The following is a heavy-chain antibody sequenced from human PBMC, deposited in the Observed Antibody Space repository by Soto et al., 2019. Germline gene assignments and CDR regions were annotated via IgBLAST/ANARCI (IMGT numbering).Heavy chain of an antibody. CDR2: INNDGSGT. D-gene: IGHD3-10*01. Sequence: GGSLRLSCAASGFTFSSDWMHWVRQAPGKGLVWASHINNDGSGTTYVDSVKGRFTISRDNAKNSLYLQMNSLRAEDTAVYYCAREGITMVRGAVYYYYGMDVWGQGTTVTGSS. J-gene: IGHJ6*02. CDR3: AREGITMVRGAVYYYYGMDV. V-gene: IGHV3-74*01. CDR1: GFTFSSDW.